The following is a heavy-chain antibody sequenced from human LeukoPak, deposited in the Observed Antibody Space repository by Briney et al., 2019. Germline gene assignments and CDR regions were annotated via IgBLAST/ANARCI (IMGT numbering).Heavy chain of an antibody. CDR1: GYTFTGHY. J-gene: IGHJ4*02. V-gene: IGHV1-2*02. CDR3: VRGYCSGGSCYHFAS. D-gene: IGHD2-15*01. Sequence: VASVKVSCKTSGYTFTGHYMHWVRQARGQGLAWMGWINGNTGGTHYAQKFQGRVTMTRDTSIRTAYMELSSLTSDDTAMYFCVRGYCSGGSCYHFASWGQGTLVTVSS. CDR2: INGNTGGT.